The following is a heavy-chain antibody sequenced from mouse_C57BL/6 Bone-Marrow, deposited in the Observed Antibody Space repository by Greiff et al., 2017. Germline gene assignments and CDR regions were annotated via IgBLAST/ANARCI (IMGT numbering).Heavy chain of an antibody. D-gene: IGHD1-1*01. V-gene: IGHV1-64*01. CDR2: IHPNSGST. CDR3: AGYGSGDGYFDV. J-gene: IGHJ1*03. Sequence: QVQLQQPGAELVKPGASVKLSCKASGYTFTSYWMHWVKQRPGQGLEWIGMIHPNSGSTNYNEKFKGKATLTVDKSSSTAYMQRSSLTSEDSAVYDCAGYGSGDGYFDVWGTGTTVTVSS. CDR1: GYTFTSYW.